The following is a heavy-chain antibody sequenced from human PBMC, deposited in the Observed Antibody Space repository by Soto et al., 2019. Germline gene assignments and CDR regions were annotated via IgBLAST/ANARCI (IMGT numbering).Heavy chain of an antibody. CDR1: GFSFSDHS. J-gene: IGHJ4*01. CDR2: ISVSSTYI. CDR3: TRGPGRGHVTKGDYCFDC. Sequence: EVQLVESGGGLVKPGGSLRLSCAASGFSFSDHSMNWVRQAPGKGLEWVSSISVSSTYIFYADSLKGRFTISRDNAKNSLYLQMNSLRAEDTAVYYCTRGPGRGHVTKGDYCFDCWGHGILVTVSS. D-gene: IGHD2-21*02. V-gene: IGHV3-21*01.